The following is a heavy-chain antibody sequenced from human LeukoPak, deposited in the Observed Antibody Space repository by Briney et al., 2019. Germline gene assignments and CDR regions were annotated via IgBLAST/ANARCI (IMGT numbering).Heavy chain of an antibody. CDR1: GDSINSGGYY. Sequence: SETLSLTCTVSGDSINSGGYYWSWIRQHPEKGLEWVAHFYHSGSAYYSPSLKSRITMSVDTSENQFSLKVNSVTVADTAMYYCARLSYSGVFDFWGQGTMVIVSS. D-gene: IGHD2-15*01. V-gene: IGHV4-31*03. CDR3: ARLSYSGVFDF. J-gene: IGHJ3*01. CDR2: FYHSGSA.